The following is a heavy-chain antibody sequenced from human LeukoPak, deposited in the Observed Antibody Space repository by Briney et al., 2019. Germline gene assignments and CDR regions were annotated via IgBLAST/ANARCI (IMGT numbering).Heavy chain of an antibody. V-gene: IGHV4-34*01. D-gene: IGHD6-13*01. CDR1: GGSFSGYY. J-gene: IGHJ4*02. CDR3: ARRIAAAYLIDY. CDR2: INHSGST. Sequence: PSETLSLTCAVYGGSFSGYYWSWIRQPPGKGLEWIREINHSGSTNYNPSLKSRVTISVDTSKNQFSLKLSSVTAADTAVYYCARRIAAAYLIDYWGQGTLVTVSS.